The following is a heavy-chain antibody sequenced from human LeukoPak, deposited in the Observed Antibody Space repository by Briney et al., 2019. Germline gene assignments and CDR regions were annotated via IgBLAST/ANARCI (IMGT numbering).Heavy chain of an antibody. D-gene: IGHD1-26*01. J-gene: IGHJ6*02. CDR1: GGSISSYY. CDR3: ASPEDSGSYYNYYYYGMDV. CDR2: IYYSGST. V-gene: IGHV4-39*07. Sequence: PSETLSLTCTVSGGSISSYYWGWIRQPPGKGLEWIGSIYYSGSTYYNPSLKSRVTISVDTSKNQFSLKLSSVTAADTAVYYCASPEDSGSYYNYYYYGMDVWGQGTTVTVSS.